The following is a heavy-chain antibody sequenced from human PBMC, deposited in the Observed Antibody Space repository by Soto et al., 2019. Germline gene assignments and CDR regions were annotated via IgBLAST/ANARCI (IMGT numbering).Heavy chain of an antibody. CDR1: GFTFSSYA. V-gene: IGHV3-23*01. CDR3: AKRRGAGGHFDY. J-gene: IGHJ4*02. CDR2: VSIGGST. D-gene: IGHD2-15*01. Sequence: DVQLLESGGGLVQPEGSLRLSCAASGFTFSSYAMGWVRQGPGKGLEWVAVVSIGGSTHYADSVRGRFTISRDNSKNTLSLQMNSLTAEDTAEYLCAKRRGAGGHFDYWGEGALVTVSS.